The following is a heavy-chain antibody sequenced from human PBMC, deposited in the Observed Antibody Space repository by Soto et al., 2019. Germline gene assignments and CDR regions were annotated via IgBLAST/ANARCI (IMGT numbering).Heavy chain of an antibody. V-gene: IGHV1-69*06. D-gene: IGHD6-6*01. CDR3: ARDRPGQLGPLHWFDP. CDR1: GGTFSSYA. Sequence: GASVKVSCKASGGTFSSYAISWVRQAPGQGLEWMGGIIPIFGTANYAQKFQGRVTITADKSTSTAYMELSSPRSEDTAVYYCARDRPGQLGPLHWFDPWGQGTLVTVSS. J-gene: IGHJ5*02. CDR2: IIPIFGTA.